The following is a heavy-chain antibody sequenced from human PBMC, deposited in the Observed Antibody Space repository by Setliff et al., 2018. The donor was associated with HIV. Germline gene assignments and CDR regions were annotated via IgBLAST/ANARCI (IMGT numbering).Heavy chain of an antibody. D-gene: IGHD4-17*01. Sequence: GGSLRLSCAASGFAFSSLWMSWVRQAPGRGLECVANIKQDGSEKYYVDSVKGRFTVSRNNAENYLSLQMNSLTVDDTAIYYCADSLRPEDTAVYYCARGAARGVLLGFGLYYCDSWGQGTLVTVSS. CDR3: ADSLRPEDTAVYYCARGAARGVLLGFGLYYCDS. J-gene: IGHJ4*02. CDR2: IKQDGSEK. CDR1: GFAFSSLW. V-gene: IGHV3-7*03.